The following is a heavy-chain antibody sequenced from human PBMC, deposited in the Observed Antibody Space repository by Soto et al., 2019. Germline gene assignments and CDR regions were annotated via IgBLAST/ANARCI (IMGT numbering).Heavy chain of an antibody. D-gene: IGHD3-10*01. CDR3: ARQIPMVRGVKGFDY. J-gene: IGHJ4*02. Sequence: QVQLVQSGAEVKKPGSSVKVSCKASGGTFSSYAISWVRQAPGQGLEWMGGIIPIFGTANYAQKFQGRVTITAAESTSTAYMGLSSLRSEATAVYYCARQIPMVRGVKGFDYWGQGTLVTVSS. V-gene: IGHV1-69*12. CDR1: GGTFSSYA. CDR2: IIPIFGTA.